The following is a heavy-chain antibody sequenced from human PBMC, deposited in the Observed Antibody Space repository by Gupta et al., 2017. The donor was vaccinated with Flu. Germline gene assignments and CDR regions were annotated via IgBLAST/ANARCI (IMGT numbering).Heavy chain of an antibody. V-gene: IGHV1-69*02. CDR3: ASALAGRPPLFYYGVDV. Sequence: QVQLVQSGAEVKKPGSSVRVSCKASGATFTSYTIGWVRQAPGQGLEWMGTIIPILGIANYTQKFKGRVTITADKSTSTAYMELSSLRSEDTAVYYCASALAGRPPLFYYGVDVWGQGTTVTVSS. D-gene: IGHD6-6*01. CDR2: IIPILGIA. CDR1: GATFTSYT. J-gene: IGHJ6*02.